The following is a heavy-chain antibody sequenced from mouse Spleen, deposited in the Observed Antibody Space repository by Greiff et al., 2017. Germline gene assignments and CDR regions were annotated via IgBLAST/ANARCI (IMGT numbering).Heavy chain of an antibody. CDR3: ARRPFFAY. Sequence: EVMLVESGGGLVKPGGSLKLSCAASGFTFSSYAMSWVRQTPEKRLEWVATISSGGSYTYYPDSVKGRFTISRDNAKNTLYLQMSSLRSEDTAMYYCARRPFFAYWGQGTLVTVSA. CDR2: ISSGGSYT. CDR1: GFTFSSYA. J-gene: IGHJ3*01. V-gene: IGHV5-9-1*01.